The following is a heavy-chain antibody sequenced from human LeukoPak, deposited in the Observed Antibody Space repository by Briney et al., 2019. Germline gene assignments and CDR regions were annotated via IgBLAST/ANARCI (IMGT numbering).Heavy chain of an antibody. V-gene: IGHV1-69*06. Sequence: GASVKVSCKASGYTFTSYYMHWVRQAPGQGLEWMGGIIPIFGTANYAQKFQGRVTITADKSTSTAYMELSSLRSEDTAVYYCARGSADSSGYYYPYYYYYMDVWGKGTTVTVSS. J-gene: IGHJ6*03. CDR1: GYTFTSYY. CDR3: ARGSADSSGYYYPYYYYYMDV. CDR2: IIPIFGTA. D-gene: IGHD3-22*01.